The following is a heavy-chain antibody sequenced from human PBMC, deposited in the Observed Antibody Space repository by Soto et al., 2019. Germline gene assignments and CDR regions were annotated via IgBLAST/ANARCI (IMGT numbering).Heavy chain of an antibody. Sequence: ASVKVSCKASGYTFTSYGISWVRQAPGQGLEWMGIINPSGGSTSYAQKFQGRVTMTRDTSTSTVYMELSSLRSEDTAVYYCARAREHIVVVTASWFDPWGQGTLVTVSS. D-gene: IGHD2-21*02. CDR3: ARAREHIVVVTASWFDP. CDR1: GYTFTSYG. J-gene: IGHJ5*02. CDR2: INPSGGST. V-gene: IGHV1-46*01.